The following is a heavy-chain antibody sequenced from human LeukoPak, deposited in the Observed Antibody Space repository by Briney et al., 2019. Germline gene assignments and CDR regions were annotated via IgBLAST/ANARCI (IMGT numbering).Heavy chain of an antibody. V-gene: IGHV3-33*01. D-gene: IGHD1-26*01. CDR2: MWYDGSNK. CDR3: ARDLKWELPLDY. Sequence: GGSLRLSCAASGFTFSSYGMHWVRQAPGKGLEWVAVMWYDGSNKYYADSVKGRFTISRDNSKNTLYLQMNSLRAEDTAVYYCARDLKWELPLDYWGQGTLVTVSS. CDR1: GFTFSSYG. J-gene: IGHJ4*02.